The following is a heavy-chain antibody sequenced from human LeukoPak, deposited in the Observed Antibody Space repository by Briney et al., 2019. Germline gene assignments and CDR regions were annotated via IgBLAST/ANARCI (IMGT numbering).Heavy chain of an antibody. Sequence: ASVKVSCKASGYTFTDYYIHWVRQAPGEGLEWMGWLNPNSGGTHYAQKFQGKVTVSRDTSLSTAYMELSRLTSDDTALFYCARDYGFGNLLLFFDYWGQGTLVTVSS. CDR3: ARDYGFGNLLLFFDY. CDR2: LNPNSGGT. J-gene: IGHJ4*02. CDR1: GYTFTDYY. D-gene: IGHD3-16*02. V-gene: IGHV1-2*02.